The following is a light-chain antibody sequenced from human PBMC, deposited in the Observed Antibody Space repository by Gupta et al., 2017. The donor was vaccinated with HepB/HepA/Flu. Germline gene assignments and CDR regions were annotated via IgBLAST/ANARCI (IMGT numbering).Light chain of an antibody. V-gene: IGLV1-47*01. CDR3: AAWDDSLSGVV. Sequence: HSVLTQPPSASGTPGQRVTISCSRSSANIGSNYVYWYQQLPGTAPKLLIYRNNQRPSGVPDRFSGSKSGTSASLAISGLRSEDEADYYCAAWDDSLSGVVFGGGTKLTVL. CDR2: RNN. CDR1: SANIGSNY. J-gene: IGLJ2*01.